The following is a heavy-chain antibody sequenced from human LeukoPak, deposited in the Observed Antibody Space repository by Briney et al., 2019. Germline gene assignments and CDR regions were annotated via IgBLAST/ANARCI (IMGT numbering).Heavy chain of an antibody. J-gene: IGHJ4*02. CDR1: GFTFSTYG. CDR2: IWYDGSNK. Sequence: GGSLRLSCAASGFTFSTYGMHWVRQAPGKGLEWVAAIWYDGSNKYYADSVKGRFSISRDNSKNTVYLHLSSLSSEDTAAYFCARSDCGGDCYGDFWGQGTLVTVSS. D-gene: IGHD2-21*02. V-gene: IGHV3-33*01. CDR3: ARSDCGGDCYGDF.